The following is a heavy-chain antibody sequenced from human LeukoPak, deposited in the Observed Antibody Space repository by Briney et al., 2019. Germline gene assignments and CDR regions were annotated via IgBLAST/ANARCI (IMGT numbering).Heavy chain of an antibody. V-gene: IGHV1-18*01. J-gene: IGHJ1*01. D-gene: IGHD3-3*01. CDR1: GYTFTSYG. Sequence: ASVKVSCKASGYTFTSYGISWLRQAPGQGLEWMGWISAYNGNTNYAQKLQGRVTITTDTSTSTAYMELRSLRSDDTAVYYCARKEDDFWSGYYPEYFQHWGQGTLVTVSS. CDR2: ISAYNGNT. CDR3: ARKEDDFWSGYYPEYFQH.